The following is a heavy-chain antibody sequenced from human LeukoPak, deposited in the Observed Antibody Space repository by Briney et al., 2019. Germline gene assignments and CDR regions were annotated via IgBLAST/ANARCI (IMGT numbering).Heavy chain of an antibody. CDR3: TSETGFGELSEGSDY. CDR2: INPNSGGT. D-gene: IGHD3-10*01. V-gene: IGHV1-2*06. J-gene: IGHJ4*02. Sequence: SVKASCKASGYTFTRYYMHWVRQASGQGLEWMGRINPNSGGTYYTQKFQGRVTMTRDTSISTAYMELSRLRSDDTTVQYWTSETGFGELSEGSDYWGQGTLVTVSS. CDR1: GYTFTRYY.